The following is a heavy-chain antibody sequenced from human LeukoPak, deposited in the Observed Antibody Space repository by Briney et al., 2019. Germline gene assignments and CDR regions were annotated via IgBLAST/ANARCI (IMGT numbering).Heavy chain of an antibody. CDR1: GFTFSDYY. D-gene: IGHD2-2*02. Sequence: GGSLRLSCEASGFTFSDYYMTWIRQAPGKGLEWVSVIYSGGSTYYADSVKGRFTISRDNSKNTLYLQMNSLRAEDTAVYYCARSIPYYFDYWGQGTLVTVSS. CDR3: ARSIPYYFDY. V-gene: IGHV3-53*01. J-gene: IGHJ4*02. CDR2: IYSGGST.